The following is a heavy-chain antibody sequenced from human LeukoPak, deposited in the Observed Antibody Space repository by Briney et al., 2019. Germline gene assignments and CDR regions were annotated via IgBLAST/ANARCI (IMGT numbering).Heavy chain of an antibody. CDR2: IWYDGSNK. V-gene: IGHV3-33*01. CDR1: GFTFSSYG. J-gene: IGHJ6*02. CDR3: ARGAYGDSRYYYYGMDV. Sequence: QPGRSLRLSCAASGFTFSSYGMHRVRQAPGKGLEWVAVIWYDGSNKYYADSVKGRFTISRDNSKNTLYLQMNSLRAEDTAVYYCARGAYGDSRYYYYGMDVWGQGTTVTVSS. D-gene: IGHD4-17*01.